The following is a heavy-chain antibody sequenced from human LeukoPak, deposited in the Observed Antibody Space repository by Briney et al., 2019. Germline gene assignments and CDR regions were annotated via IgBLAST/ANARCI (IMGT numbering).Heavy chain of an antibody. CDR2: ISGRGDST. D-gene: IGHD6-13*01. V-gene: IGHV3-23*01. CDR1: ALTFNSCG. CDR3: AKEAGDSSSWSFDY. J-gene: IGHJ4*02. Sequence: GGSLRLSCAASALTFNSCGMHWVRQAPGKGLEWVSAISGRGDSTYYADSVKGRFTISRDNSKNTLYLQMNSLRAEDAAVYYCAKEAGDSSSWSFDYWGQGTLVTVSS.